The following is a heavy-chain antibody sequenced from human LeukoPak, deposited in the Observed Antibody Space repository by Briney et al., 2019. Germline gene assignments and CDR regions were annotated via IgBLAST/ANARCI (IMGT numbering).Heavy chain of an antibody. CDR1: GFTFSSYV. D-gene: IGHD3-9*01. J-gene: IGHJ4*02. CDR2: ISGSGGST. V-gene: IGHV3-23*01. Sequence: GSLRLSCAASGFTFSSYVMSWVRQAPGKGLELVSAISGSGGSTYYAESVKGRFTISRDNSKNTLYLQSNSLADEATAVYYCAKDGKPDILTGYYKGYFDYWGQGTLVTVSS. CDR3: AKDGKPDILTGYYKGYFDY.